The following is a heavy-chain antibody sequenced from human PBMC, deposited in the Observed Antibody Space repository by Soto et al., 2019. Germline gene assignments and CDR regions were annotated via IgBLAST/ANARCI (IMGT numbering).Heavy chain of an antibody. CDR2: INAGNGNT. CDR1: AYTFSSAD. V-gene: IGHV1-3*01. Sequence: ASVKVSCKASAYTFSSADITWVRQATGQGPEWMGWINAGNGNTKYSQKFQGRVTITRDTSASTAYMDLSSLTSEDTAVYYCARGEDVWGKGTTVTVSS. CDR3: ARGEDV. J-gene: IGHJ6*04.